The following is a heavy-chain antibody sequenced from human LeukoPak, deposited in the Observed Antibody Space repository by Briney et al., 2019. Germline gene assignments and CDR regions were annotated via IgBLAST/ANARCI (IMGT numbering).Heavy chain of an antibody. CDR1: GGSISSGDYY. V-gene: IGHV4-30-4*01. CDR3: ARGNYYDSSGYYHPPFDY. Sequence: ASETLSLTCTVSGGSISSGDYYWSWIRQPPGKGLEWIGYIYYSGSTYYNPSLKSRVTISVDTSKNQFSLKLSSVTAADTALYYCARGNYYDSSGYYHPPFDYWGQGTLVTVSS. D-gene: IGHD3-22*01. CDR2: IYYSGST. J-gene: IGHJ4*02.